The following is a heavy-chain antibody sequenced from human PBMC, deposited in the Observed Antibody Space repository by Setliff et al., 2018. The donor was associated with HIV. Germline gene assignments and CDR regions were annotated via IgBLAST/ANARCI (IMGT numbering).Heavy chain of an antibody. Sequence: PGGSLRLSCAASGFTFSSYAMSWVRQAPGKGLEWVSAISASGGSAYYADSVKGRFTISRDNSKNTLYLQMNSLRVEDTAVYYCAKDVSPGQDIVVVTATDYWGQGTLVTVSS. V-gene: IGHV3-23*01. CDR2: ISASGGSA. CDR1: GFTFSSYA. D-gene: IGHD2-21*02. CDR3: AKDVSPGQDIVVVTATDY. J-gene: IGHJ4*02.